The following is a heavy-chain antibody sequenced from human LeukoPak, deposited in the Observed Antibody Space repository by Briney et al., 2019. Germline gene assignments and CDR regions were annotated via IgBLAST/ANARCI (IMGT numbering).Heavy chain of an antibody. V-gene: IGHV3-48*03. Sequence: GGSLRLSCGASGFTFSSYEMNWVRQAPGKGLEWVSYISSSGSTIYYADSVKGRFTISRDNAKNSLYLQMNSLRAEDTAVYYCARDLIAAATYYYYGMDVWGQGTTVTVSS. CDR3: ARDLIAAATYYYYGMDV. CDR2: ISSSGSTI. J-gene: IGHJ6*02. CDR1: GFTFSSYE. D-gene: IGHD6-13*01.